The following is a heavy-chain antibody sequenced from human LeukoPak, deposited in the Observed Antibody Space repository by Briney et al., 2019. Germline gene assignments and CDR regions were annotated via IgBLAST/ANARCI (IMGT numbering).Heavy chain of an antibody. CDR3: AKEPFDY. J-gene: IGHJ4*02. CDR1: RFTFSSYG. CDR2: ISYDGSNK. Sequence: GGSLRPSCAASRFTFSSYGMHWVRQAPGKGLEWVAVISYDGSNKYYADSVKGRFTISRDNSKNTLYLQMNSLRAEDTAVYYCAKEPFDYWGQGTLVTVSS. V-gene: IGHV3-30*18.